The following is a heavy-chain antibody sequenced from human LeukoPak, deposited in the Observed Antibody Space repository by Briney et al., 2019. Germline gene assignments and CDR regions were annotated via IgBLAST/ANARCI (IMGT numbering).Heavy chain of an antibody. D-gene: IGHD2-2*03. CDR3: ARGGYCSSTSCYPYYGMDV. CDR1: GYTFTSYG. V-gene: IGHV1-18*01. Sequence: ASVKVSCKASGYTFTSYGISWVRQAPGQGLEWMGWISAYNGNTNYAQKLQGRVTMTTDTSTSTACMELRSLRSDDTAVYYCARGGYCSSTSCYPYYGMDVWGQGTTVTVSS. J-gene: IGHJ6*02. CDR2: ISAYNGNT.